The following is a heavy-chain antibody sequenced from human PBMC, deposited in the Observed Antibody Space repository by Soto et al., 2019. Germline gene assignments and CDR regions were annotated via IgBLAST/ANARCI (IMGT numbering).Heavy chain of an antibody. CDR1: GYTFSSYA. D-gene: IGHD7-27*01. CDR3: ARDTGDGTFDF. Sequence: ASVKVSCKASGYTFSSYAMHWARQAPGQRLEWIGWINAGYGNTKSSQKFQDRVTISRDTSASTAYMELTSLRSEDTAVYYCARDTGDGTFDFWGQGTLVPVSS. V-gene: IGHV1-3*01. CDR2: INAGYGNT. J-gene: IGHJ4*02.